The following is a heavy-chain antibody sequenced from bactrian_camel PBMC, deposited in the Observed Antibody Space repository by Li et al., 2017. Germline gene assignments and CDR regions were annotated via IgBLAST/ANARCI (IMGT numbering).Heavy chain of an antibody. J-gene: IGHJ4*01. CDR3: AAEDQAPWDMGWICNYNS. Sequence: HVQLVESGEGSVQAGGSLTLSCTASESTYRSICMAWFRQAPGSQRETVATVDSNGVTKVAGSVKGRFTLSKDNAKNTLYLRMDNLKPEDTALYTCAAEDQAPWDMGWICNYNSWSQGTQV. CDR1: ESTYRSIC. D-gene: IGHD3*01. V-gene: IGHV3S53*01. CDR2: VDSNGVT.